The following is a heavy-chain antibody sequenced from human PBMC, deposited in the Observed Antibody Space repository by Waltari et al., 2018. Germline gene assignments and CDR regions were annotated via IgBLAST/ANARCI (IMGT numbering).Heavy chain of an antibody. D-gene: IGHD3-10*01. CDR1: GFTFSSYS. CDR2: ISSSSYI. Sequence: EVQLVESGGGLVKPGGSLRLSCAASGFTFSSYSMNWVRQAPGKGLECVSSISSSSYIYYADAGKGRFTISRDNAKNSLYMQMNSLRAEDTAVYYCARSGRFDPWGQGTLVTVSS. V-gene: IGHV3-21*01. J-gene: IGHJ5*02. CDR3: ARSGRFDP.